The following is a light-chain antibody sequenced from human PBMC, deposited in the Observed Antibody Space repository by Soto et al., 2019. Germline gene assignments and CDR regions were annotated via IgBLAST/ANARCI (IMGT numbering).Light chain of an antibody. CDR2: ATS. V-gene: IGKV3-15*01. J-gene: IGKJ2*02. CDR3: QQYNNWPAGT. CDR1: KTISSN. Sequence: EVVVTQSPATLSVSPGERATLSCRASKTISSNLAWYQQKPGQAPRLLIYATSTRATGVPARFSGSGSGREFTLTINSLQSEDFAVYYCQQYNNWPAGTFGQGTKLEIK.